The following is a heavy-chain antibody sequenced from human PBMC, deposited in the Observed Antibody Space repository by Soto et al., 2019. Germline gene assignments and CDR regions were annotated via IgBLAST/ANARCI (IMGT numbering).Heavy chain of an antibody. CDR2: IYPGDSDT. V-gene: IGHV5-51*01. Sequence: PGESLKISCKGSGYSFTSYWIGWVRQMPGKGLEWMGIIYPGDSDTRYSPSFQGQVTISADKSISTAYLQWSSLKASDTAMYYCARTGAAAGPPSGYSSGWYAGYYYYYGMDVWGQGTTVTVSS. CDR1: GYSFTSYW. D-gene: IGHD6-19*01. J-gene: IGHJ6*02. CDR3: ARTGAAAGPPSGYSSGWYAGYYYYYGMDV.